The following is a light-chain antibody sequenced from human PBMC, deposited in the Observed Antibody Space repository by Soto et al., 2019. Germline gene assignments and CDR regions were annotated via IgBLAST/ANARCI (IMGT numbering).Light chain of an antibody. CDR2: GNS. J-gene: IGLJ2*01. CDR1: SSNIGAGYD. CDR3: QSYDSSLSGAVV. V-gene: IGLV1-40*01. Sequence: QSVLTQPPSESGAPGRRVTISCTGSSSNIGAGYDVHWYQQLPGTAPKLLIYGNSNRPSGVPDRFSGSKSGTSASLAITGLQAEDEADYYCQSYDSSLSGAVVFGGGTKLTVL.